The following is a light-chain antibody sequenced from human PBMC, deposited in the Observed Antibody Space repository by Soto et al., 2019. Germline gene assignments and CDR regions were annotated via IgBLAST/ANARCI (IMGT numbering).Light chain of an antibody. J-gene: IGKJ4*01. V-gene: IGKV3-11*01. CDR3: QQGGS. CDR1: QSVNTY. Sequence: EIVLTQSPATLSLSPGEGATLSCRASQSVNTYLDWYQQKPGQAPRRLIFDGSNRATGIPARFSGSGSGTDFSLTKRSLEPEDFAEYYCQQGGSFGGGTKVEI. CDR2: DGS.